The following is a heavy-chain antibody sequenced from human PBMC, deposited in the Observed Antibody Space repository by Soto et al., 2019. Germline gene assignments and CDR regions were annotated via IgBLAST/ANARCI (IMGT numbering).Heavy chain of an antibody. Sequence: PSETLSLTYAVYGGSFSGYYWSWIRQPPGKGLEWIGEINHSGSTNYNPSLKSRVTISVDTSKNQFSLKLSSVTAADTAVYYCARGRIVGATTNYYYGMDVWGQGTTVT. D-gene: IGHD1-26*01. CDR2: INHSGST. V-gene: IGHV4-34*01. CDR3: ARGRIVGATTNYYYGMDV. J-gene: IGHJ6*02. CDR1: GGSFSGYY.